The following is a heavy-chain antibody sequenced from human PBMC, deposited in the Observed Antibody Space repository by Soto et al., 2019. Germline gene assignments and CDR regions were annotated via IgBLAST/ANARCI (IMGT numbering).Heavy chain of an antibody. CDR1: GFTFSSYG. J-gene: IGHJ3*02. V-gene: IGHV3-30*03. D-gene: IGHD2-8*01. CDR3: ARQGRVYDAFDI. Sequence: GGSLRLSCAASGFTFSSYGMHWVRQAPGKGLEWVAVISYDGSNKYYADSVKGRFTISRDNSKNTLYLQMNSLRAEDTAVYYCARQGRVYDAFDIWGQGTMVTVSS. CDR2: ISYDGSNK.